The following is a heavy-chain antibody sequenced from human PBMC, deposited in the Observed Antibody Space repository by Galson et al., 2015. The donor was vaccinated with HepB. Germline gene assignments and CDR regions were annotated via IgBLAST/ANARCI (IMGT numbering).Heavy chain of an antibody. V-gene: IGHV5-51*01. D-gene: IGHD5-24*01. CDR1: GYNFPTYW. J-gene: IGHJ4*02. CDR2: IYPGDSKT. CDR3: ARQTWLQLNSPFDY. Sequence: QSGAEVKKPGESLKISCKASGYNFPTYWIAWARQMPGKGLEWMGLIYPGDSKTRYSPSFQGHVTISADKSITTAYLQWSGLKASDTAIYYCARQTWLQLNSPFDYWGQGTLVTVSS.